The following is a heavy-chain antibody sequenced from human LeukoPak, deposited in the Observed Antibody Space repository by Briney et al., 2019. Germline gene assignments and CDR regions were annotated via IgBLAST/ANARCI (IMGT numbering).Heavy chain of an antibody. CDR3: ARASKPWLQLT. J-gene: IGHJ5*02. CDR1: GFTFSNYW. D-gene: IGHD5-24*01. Sequence: HPGGSLRLSCAASGFTFSNYWMIWVRQAQGKGLEWVGNIKEDGSEKRYAGSVRGRFTISRDNAQTSIYLQMNSLRAEDTAVYYCARASKPWLQLTWGQGTLVTVSS. V-gene: IGHV3-7*05. CDR2: IKEDGSEK.